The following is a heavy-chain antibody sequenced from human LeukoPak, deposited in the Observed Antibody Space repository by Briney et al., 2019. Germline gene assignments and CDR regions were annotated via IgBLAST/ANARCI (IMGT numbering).Heavy chain of an antibody. CDR3: ARDLSTSSYYYYYYYGMDV. CDR2: ISSSSTI. D-gene: IGHD2-2*01. V-gene: IGHV3-48*02. CDR1: GFTFSSYS. J-gene: IGHJ6*02. Sequence: GGSLRLSCAASGFTFSSYSMNWVRQAPGKGLEWVSYISSSSTIYYADSVKGRFTISRDNAKNSLYLQMNSLRDEDTAVYYCARDLSTSSYYYYYYYGMDVWGQGTTVTVSS.